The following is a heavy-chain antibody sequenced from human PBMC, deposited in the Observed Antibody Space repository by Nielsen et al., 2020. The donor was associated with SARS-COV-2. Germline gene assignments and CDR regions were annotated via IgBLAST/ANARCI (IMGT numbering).Heavy chain of an antibody. J-gene: IGHJ4*02. V-gene: IGHV1-69*06. CDR2: IFPMFGAT. D-gene: IGHD3-22*01. CDR1: GDTFSTYT. CDR3: ATWPGFDYDSGAYRREFDY. Sequence: SVKVSCKASGDTFSTYTISWVRQAPGQGLEWMGGIFPMFGATNYGRSFQGRVTMTEDTSTDTAYMELSSLRSEDTAVYYCATWPGFDYDSGAYRREFDYWGQGTLVTVSS.